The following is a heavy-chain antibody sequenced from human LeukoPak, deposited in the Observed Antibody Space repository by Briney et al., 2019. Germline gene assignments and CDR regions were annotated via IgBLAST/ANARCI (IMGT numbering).Heavy chain of an antibody. CDR2: ISGSGGST. D-gene: IGHD5-18*01. Sequence: GGSLRLSCAASGFTFSSYAMSWVRQAPGKGLEWVSAISGSGGSTYYADSVKSRFTISRDNSKNTLYLQMNSLRAEDTAVYYCAKGYSYGYYAEFDYWGQGTLVTVSS. CDR3: AKGYSYGYYAEFDY. CDR1: GFTFSSYA. V-gene: IGHV3-23*01. J-gene: IGHJ4*02.